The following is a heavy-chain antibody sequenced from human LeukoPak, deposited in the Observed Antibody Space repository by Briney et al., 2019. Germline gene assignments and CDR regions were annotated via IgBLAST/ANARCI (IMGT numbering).Heavy chain of an antibody. V-gene: IGHV4-34*12. CDR3: ARSAARRYGYSSAFDY. CDR1: GGSFSGYY. J-gene: IGHJ4*02. CDR2: IIHSGSP. D-gene: IGHD2-15*01. Sequence: SETLSLTCAVYGGSFSGYYWSWIRQPPGKGLEWIGEIIHSGSPNYNPSLKSRVTISVDTSKNQFSLKLSSVTAADTAVYYCARSAARRYGYSSAFDYWGQGTLVTVSS.